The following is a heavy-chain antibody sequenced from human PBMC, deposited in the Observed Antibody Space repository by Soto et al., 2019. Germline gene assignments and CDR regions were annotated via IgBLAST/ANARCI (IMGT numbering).Heavy chain of an antibody. J-gene: IGHJ4*02. Sequence: GASVKVSCKASGYTFTSYDINWVRQATGQGLEWMGWMNPNSGNTGYAQKFQGRVTMTRNTSISTAYMELSSLRSEDTAVYYCARGSRYCSGGSCIRAGYDYWGQGTLVTVSS. CDR3: ARGSRYCSGGSCIRAGYDY. V-gene: IGHV1-8*01. D-gene: IGHD2-15*01. CDR1: GYTFTSYD. CDR2: MNPNSGNT.